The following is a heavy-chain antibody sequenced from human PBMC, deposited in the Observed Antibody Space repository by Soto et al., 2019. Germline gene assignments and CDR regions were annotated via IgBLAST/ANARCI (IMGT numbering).Heavy chain of an antibody. CDR2: IHPGDSDT. CDR3: ARHNRYSSTWFEGWFDP. V-gene: IGHV5-51*01. J-gene: IGHJ5*02. D-gene: IGHD6-13*01. Sequence: GESLKISCQGSGYSVTNYWVGWVRQIPGRGLEWMGIIHPGDSDTRYSPFFQGQVAISADKSISTAYLQWSSLKASDTAMYYCARHNRYSSTWFEGWFDPWGQGTLVTVSS. CDR1: GYSVTNYW.